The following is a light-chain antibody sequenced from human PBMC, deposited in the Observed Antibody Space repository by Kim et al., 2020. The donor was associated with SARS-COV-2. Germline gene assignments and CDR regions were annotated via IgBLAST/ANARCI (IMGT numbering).Light chain of an antibody. CDR3: MQPLQTPWT. Sequence: DIVMTQSPLFLSVTPGEPASISCTSSQSLLNRVGHNALDWYLQKPGQSPQILIYLGSNRASGVPDRFSGSGSGKDFTLTISRVEAEDVGVYYCMQPLQTPWTFGQGTKVDI. J-gene: IGKJ1*01. CDR1: QSLLNRVGHNA. CDR2: LGS. V-gene: IGKV2-28*01.